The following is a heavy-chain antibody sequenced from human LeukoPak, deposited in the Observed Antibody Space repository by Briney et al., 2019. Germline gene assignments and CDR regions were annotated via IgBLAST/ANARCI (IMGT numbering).Heavy chain of an antibody. J-gene: IGHJ6*02. CDR1: GFTFSTYG. Sequence: GGSLRLSCAASGFTFSTYGMHWVRQAPGKGLNWVAVISYDGSNQYYADSVKGRFTISRDNSKNTLYLQMNRLRGEPTAVYDSAKGRSGSYSYGVDVWGQGTTVTVSS. V-gene: IGHV3-30*18. CDR3: AKGRSGSYSYGVDV. CDR2: ISYDGSNQ. D-gene: IGHD3-10*01.